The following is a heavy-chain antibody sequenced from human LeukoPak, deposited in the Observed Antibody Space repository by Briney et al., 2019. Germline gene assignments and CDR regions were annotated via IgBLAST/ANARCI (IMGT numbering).Heavy chain of an antibody. Sequence: PGGSLRLSCAASGFTFSSYSMNWVRQAPGKGLEWVSYISSSSSTIYYADSVKGRFTISRDNAKNSLYLQMNSLRAEDTAVYYCASGGIAAARAFDIWGQGTMVTVSS. D-gene: IGHD6-13*01. CDR2: ISSSSSTI. J-gene: IGHJ3*02. CDR1: GFTFSSYS. CDR3: ASGGIAAARAFDI. V-gene: IGHV3-48*01.